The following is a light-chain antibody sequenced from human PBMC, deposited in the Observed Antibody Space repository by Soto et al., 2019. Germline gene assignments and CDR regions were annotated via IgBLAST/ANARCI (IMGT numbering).Light chain of an antibody. V-gene: IGKV1-27*01. CDR3: QKYNLAPLT. CDR1: QGFSNS. J-gene: IGKJ4*01. CDR2: AAP. Sequence: DIQMTQSPTSLSASVGDRVTITCRASQGFSNSLAWYQQKPGKVPKLLIYAAPTLQSGVPSRFSRSGSGKQFTLAISSPQPEDVATYYCQKYNLAPLTFGGGTKGE.